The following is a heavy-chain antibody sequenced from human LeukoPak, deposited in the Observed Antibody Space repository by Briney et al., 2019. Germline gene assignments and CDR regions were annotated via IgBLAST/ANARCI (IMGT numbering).Heavy chain of an antibody. CDR3: ARGGYCSSTSCYLVADY. J-gene: IGHJ4*02. V-gene: IGHV1-18*01. D-gene: IGHD2-2*03. CDR2: ISVYNGNT. Sequence: ASVKVSCKASGYTFTTYGVTWVRQAPGQGLEWMGWISVYNGNTNYAQKLQGRVTMTTDTSTSTAYMELWSLRSDDTAVYYCARGGYCSSTSCYLVADYWGQGTLVTVSS. CDR1: GYTFTTYG.